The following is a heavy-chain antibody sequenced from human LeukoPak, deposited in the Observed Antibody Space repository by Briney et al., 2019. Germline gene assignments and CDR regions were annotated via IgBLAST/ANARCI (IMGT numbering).Heavy chain of an antibody. CDR3: ARDLLRSGYDRGVGY. J-gene: IGHJ4*02. CDR1: GYTFTGYY. V-gene: IGHV1-2*02. Sequence: GASVKVSCKASGYTFTGYYMHWVRQAPGQGLEWMGWINPNSGGTNYAQKFQGRVTMTRDTSISTAYMELSRLRSDDTAVYYCARDLLRSGYDRGVGYWGQGTLVTVSS. CDR2: INPNSGGT. D-gene: IGHD5-12*01.